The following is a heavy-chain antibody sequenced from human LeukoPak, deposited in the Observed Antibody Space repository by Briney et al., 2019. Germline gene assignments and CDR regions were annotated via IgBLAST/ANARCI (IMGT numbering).Heavy chain of an antibody. V-gene: IGHV3-48*04. CDR1: GFTFSSYS. D-gene: IGHD6-19*01. CDR3: ARDEADIAQGIAVTRQDSYYYGMDV. CDR2: ISYSNSAI. J-gene: IGHJ6*02. Sequence: PGGSLRLSCAASGFTFSSYSMNWVRQAPGKGLEWVSYISYSNSAIYYADSVKGRFTISRDNAKNSLYLQMNSLRAEDTAVYYCARDEADIAQGIAVTRQDSYYYGMDVWGQGTTVTVSS.